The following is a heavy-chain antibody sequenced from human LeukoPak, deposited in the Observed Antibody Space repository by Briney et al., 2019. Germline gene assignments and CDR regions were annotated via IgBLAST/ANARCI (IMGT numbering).Heavy chain of an antibody. CDR1: GFTFADYG. CDR3: AKDYGYSSSWSDY. V-gene: IGHV3-9*01. Sequence: GGSLRLSCESSGFTFADYGMRWVRQAPGKGLEWVSTISWNSASVGYVDSVKGRFTISIDHAKKPLYLQMKRLRPEDTALYCCAKDYGYSSSWSDYWGQGTLVTVSS. CDR2: ISWNSASV. D-gene: IGHD6-13*01. J-gene: IGHJ4*02.